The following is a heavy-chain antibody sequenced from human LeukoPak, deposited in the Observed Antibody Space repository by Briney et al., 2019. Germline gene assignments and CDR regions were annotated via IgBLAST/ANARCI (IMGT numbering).Heavy chain of an antibody. V-gene: IGHV3-30-3*01. CDR3: ARNVYYYDSSGYYPYYFDY. Sequence: GGSLRLSCAASGFTFSSYAMHWVRQAPGKGLEWVAVISYDGSKKYYADSVKGRFTISRDNSKNTLYLQMNSLGAEDTAVYCCARNVYYYDSSGYYPYYFDYWGQGTLVTVSS. CDR2: ISYDGSKK. CDR1: GFTFSSYA. J-gene: IGHJ4*02. D-gene: IGHD3-22*01.